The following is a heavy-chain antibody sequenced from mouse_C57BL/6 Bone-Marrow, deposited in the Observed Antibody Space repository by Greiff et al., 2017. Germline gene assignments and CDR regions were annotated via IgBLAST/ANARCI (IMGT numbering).Heavy chain of an antibody. CDR2: ISNGGGST. D-gene: IGHD1-1*01. CDR1: GFTFSDYY. CDR3: ARHSVATDFDY. Sequence: EVKLMESGGGLVQPGGSLKLSCAASGFTFSDYYMYWVRQTPEKRLEWVAYISNGGGSTYYPDTVKGRFTISRDNAKNTLYLQMSRLKSEDTAMYYCARHSVATDFDYWGQGTTLTVSS. V-gene: IGHV5-12*01. J-gene: IGHJ2*01.